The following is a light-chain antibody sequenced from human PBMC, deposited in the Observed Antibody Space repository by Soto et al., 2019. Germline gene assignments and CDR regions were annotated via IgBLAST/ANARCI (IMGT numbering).Light chain of an antibody. CDR2: EVG. CDR3: SSYTSSNSVV. CDR1: SSDIGTYIY. V-gene: IGLV2-14*01. Sequence: QAVVTQPASVSGSPGQSITISCTGTSSDIGTYIYVSWYLQHPGKAPKLLIYEVGNRPSGVSNRFSGSKSGNTASLTISGLQAEDEADYYCSSYTSSNSVVFGGGTKLIVL. J-gene: IGLJ2*01.